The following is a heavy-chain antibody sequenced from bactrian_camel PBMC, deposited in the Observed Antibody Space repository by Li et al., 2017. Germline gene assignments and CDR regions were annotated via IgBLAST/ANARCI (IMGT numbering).Heavy chain of an antibody. Sequence: VQLVESGGGSVQVGGSLRLSCVASGYTVNRLCMRWFRRAPGEENDSVALIRADGTTAYADSVTGRFTISKDNAKNTVYLQMNSLKSEDTAVYYCVRDLNSAFGYWGQGTQVTVS. D-gene: IGHD4*01. J-gene: IGHJ6*01. CDR1: GYTVNRLC. CDR2: LIRADGTT. V-gene: IGHV3S40*01. CDR3: VRDLNSAFGY.